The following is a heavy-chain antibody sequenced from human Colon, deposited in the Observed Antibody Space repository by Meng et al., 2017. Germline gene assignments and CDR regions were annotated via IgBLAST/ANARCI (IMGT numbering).Heavy chain of an antibody. CDR3: ARDSGYDKNWFDP. J-gene: IGHJ5*02. V-gene: IGHV4-61*01. CDR2: IYYSGST. CDR1: GGSVISNSYY. Sequence: PLQESGPGLVRPSETLSLPATVSGGSVISNSYYWSWIRQPPGKGLEWIGFIYYSGSTNYNPSLKSRVTISVDTSKNQFSLKVSSVTAADTAVYYCARDSGYDKNWFDPWGQGTLVTVSS. D-gene: IGHD5-12*01.